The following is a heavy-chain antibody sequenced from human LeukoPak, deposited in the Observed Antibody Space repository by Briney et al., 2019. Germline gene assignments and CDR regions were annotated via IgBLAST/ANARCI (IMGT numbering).Heavy chain of an antibody. CDR3: ARDGRDCSGGSCYLRSYYGMDV. V-gene: IGHV1-18*01. J-gene: IGHJ6*02. CDR1: GYTFTSYG. CDR2: ISAYNGNT. D-gene: IGHD2-15*01. Sequence: ASVKVSCKASGYTFTSYGISWVRQAPGQGLEWMGWISAYNGNTNYAQKLQGRVTMTTDTSTSTAYMELRSLRSDDTAVYYCARDGRDCSGGSCYLRSYYGMDVWGQGTTVTVSS.